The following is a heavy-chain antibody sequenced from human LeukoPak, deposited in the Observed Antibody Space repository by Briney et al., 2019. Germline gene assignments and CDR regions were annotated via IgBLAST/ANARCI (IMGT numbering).Heavy chain of an antibody. V-gene: IGHV4-34*01. Sequence: PSETLSPTCAVYGGSLSGYYWSWIRQPPGKGLEWIGEINHSGSTNYNPSLKSRVTISVDTSKNQFSLKLSSVTAADTAVYFCATNYYDTRKPWDWGQGTLVTVSS. J-gene: IGHJ4*02. CDR1: GGSLSGYY. CDR2: INHSGST. CDR3: ATNYYDTRKPWD. D-gene: IGHD3-22*01.